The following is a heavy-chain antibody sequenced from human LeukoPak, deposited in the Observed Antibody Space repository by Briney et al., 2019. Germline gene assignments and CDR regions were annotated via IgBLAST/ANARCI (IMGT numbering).Heavy chain of an antibody. CDR3: ARAPITMVRGVILNWFDP. CDR2: IYHSGST. J-gene: IGHJ5*02. D-gene: IGHD3-10*01. V-gene: IGHV4-38-2*01. CDR1: GYSISSGYY. Sequence: PSETLSLTCAVSGYSISSGYYWGWIRQPPGKGLEWIGSIYHSGSTYYNPSLKSRVAISVDTSKNQFSLKLSSVTAADTAVYYCARAPITMVRGVILNWFDPWGQGTLVTVSS.